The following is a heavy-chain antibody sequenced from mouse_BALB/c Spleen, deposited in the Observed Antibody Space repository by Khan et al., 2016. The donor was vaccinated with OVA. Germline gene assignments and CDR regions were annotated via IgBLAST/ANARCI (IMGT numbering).Heavy chain of an antibody. J-gene: IGHJ3*01. Sequence: EVQLQESGPELMRPGSSVNISCKASGYSFTSYYIHWVKQSHGKSLEWIGSIDPFNGGTDYYQKFKGKATLTVDKSSNTAYMHLSSLTSEDSAVYYCARCTFDYWRQGTLVTVS. CDR3: ARCTFDY. V-gene: IGHV1S135*01. CDR2: IDPFNGGT. CDR1: GYSFTSYY.